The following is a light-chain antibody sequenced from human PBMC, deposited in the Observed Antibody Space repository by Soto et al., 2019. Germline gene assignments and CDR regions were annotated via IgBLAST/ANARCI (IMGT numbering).Light chain of an antibody. V-gene: IGKV1-39*01. Sequence: DIQMTQSPSSLSASVGDRVTITCRASQSISNDLYWYQQKPGKAPKLLIYAASSLQGGVPSRFSGSGSGTDFTLTISSLQPEDFANYYCQQSYSNPPYTFGQGTKVDIK. CDR2: AAS. CDR1: QSISND. J-gene: IGKJ2*01. CDR3: QQSYSNPPYT.